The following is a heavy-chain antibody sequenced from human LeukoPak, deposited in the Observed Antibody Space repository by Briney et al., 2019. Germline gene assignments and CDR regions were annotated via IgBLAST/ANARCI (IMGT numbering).Heavy chain of an antibody. J-gene: IGHJ4*02. Sequence: GSLRLSCAASGFTFSSYALSWVRQAPGKGLEWVSATSSSGGSTYYADSVKGRFTISRDNSKNTLSLQMNSLRAEDTALYYCAKGWDGGYYFYFDYWGQGTLVTVSS. V-gene: IGHV3-23*01. CDR2: TSSSGGST. CDR3: AKGWDGGYYFYFDY. CDR1: GFTFSSYA. D-gene: IGHD5-12*01.